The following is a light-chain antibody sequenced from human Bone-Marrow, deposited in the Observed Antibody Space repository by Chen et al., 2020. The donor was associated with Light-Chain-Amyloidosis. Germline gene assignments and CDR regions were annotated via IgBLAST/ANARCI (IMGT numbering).Light chain of an antibody. J-gene: IGLJ2*01. V-gene: IGLV3-25*03. CDR1: DLPTIY. CDR3: QSAESSGTYEVI. CDR2: RDT. Sequence: SYALTQPPSVSVSPGQTARITCSGDDLPTIYAYWYHQKPGQAPVLVIHRDTERPSGISGRFSGSSSGTTTTLTIRGVQAEDEADYHCQSAESSGTYEVIFGGGTKLTVL.